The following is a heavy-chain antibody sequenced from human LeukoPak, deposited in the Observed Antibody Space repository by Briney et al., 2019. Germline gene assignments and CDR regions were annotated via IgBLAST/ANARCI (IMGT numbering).Heavy chain of an antibody. CDR3: ARSDPRAAFYYYYGMDV. D-gene: IGHD2-15*01. CDR1: GYTFTNYG. Sequence: ASVKVSCKASGYTFTNYGISWVRQAPGQGLEWMGWISVYNGNTNYAQKFQGRVTMTTDTSTSTAYMELRSLRSDDSAVYYCARSDPRAAFYYYYGMDVWGQGTTVTVSS. V-gene: IGHV1-18*01. J-gene: IGHJ6*01. CDR2: ISVYNGNT.